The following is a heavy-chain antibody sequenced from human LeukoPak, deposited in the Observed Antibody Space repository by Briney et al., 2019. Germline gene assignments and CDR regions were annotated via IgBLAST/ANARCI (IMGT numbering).Heavy chain of an antibody. D-gene: IGHD5-18*01. J-gene: IGHJ6*03. CDR1: GGSISSYY. Sequence: SETLSLTCTVSGGSISSYYWSWIRQPPGKGLEWIGYIYYSGSTNYNPSLKSRVTISVDTSRNQSSLKLSSVTAADTAVYYCARARNRRIQRWSYGGNYYYYMDVWGKGTTVTISS. CDR3: ARARNRRIQRWSYGGNYYYYMDV. V-gene: IGHV4-59*01. CDR2: IYYSGST.